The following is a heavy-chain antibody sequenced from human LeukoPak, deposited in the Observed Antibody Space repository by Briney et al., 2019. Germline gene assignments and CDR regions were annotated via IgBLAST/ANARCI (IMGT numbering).Heavy chain of an antibody. CDR3: AREMVRGVGDRYYHYYLDV. D-gene: IGHD3-10*01. CDR2: ISYSGNT. Sequence: SETLSLTCTVSGGSISNYQWSWIRQPPRKGLEWIGNISYSGNTNYNPSLTSRVTMSVDTSKNQFSLKLSSVTAADTAVYYCAREMVRGVGDRYYHYYLDVWGKGTTVTISS. J-gene: IGHJ6*03. CDR1: GGSISNYQ. V-gene: IGHV4-59*01.